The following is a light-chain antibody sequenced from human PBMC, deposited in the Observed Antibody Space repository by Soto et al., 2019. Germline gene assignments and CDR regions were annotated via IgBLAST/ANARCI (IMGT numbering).Light chain of an antibody. V-gene: IGKV1-5*01. CDR3: QQYISYPYT. Sequence: GDRVTITCRASQXXXXXLAWYQQKPGPAPKLLIYDASSLEGGVPSRFSASGSGTEFTLTISSLQPDDLATYYCQQYISYPYTFGQGTKVEIK. CDR2: DAS. CDR1: QXXXXX. J-gene: IGKJ2*01.